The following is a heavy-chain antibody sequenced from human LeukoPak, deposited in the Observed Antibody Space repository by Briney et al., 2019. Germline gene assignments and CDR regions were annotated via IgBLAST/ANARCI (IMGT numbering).Heavy chain of an antibody. CDR2: IWYDGSNK. D-gene: IGHD3-22*01. V-gene: IGHV3-33*01. Sequence: GGSLRLSCAASGFTFSSYGMHWVRQAPGKGLEWVAVIWYDGSNKYYADSVKGRFTISRDNSKNTLYLQMNSLRAEDTAVYYCARAASQYYYDSSGYLYWGQGTLVTVSS. CDR3: ARAASQYYYDSSGYLY. CDR1: GFTFSSYG. J-gene: IGHJ4*02.